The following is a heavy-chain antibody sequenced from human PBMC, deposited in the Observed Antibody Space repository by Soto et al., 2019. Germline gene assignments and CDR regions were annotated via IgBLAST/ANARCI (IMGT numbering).Heavy chain of an antibody. V-gene: IGHV4-31*03. J-gene: IGHJ5*02. D-gene: IGHD1-20*01. CDR3: ASFNNTSPGWFDP. CDR2: IYHSGIT. Sequence: SETLSLTCSVSGGSINSGGYFWSWIRQHPGKGLECIGYIYHSGITYYNPSLKSRVTISVDTSKNEFSLQLRSVTAADTAVYFCASFNNTSPGWFDPWGQGTLVTVSS. CDR1: GGSINSGGYF.